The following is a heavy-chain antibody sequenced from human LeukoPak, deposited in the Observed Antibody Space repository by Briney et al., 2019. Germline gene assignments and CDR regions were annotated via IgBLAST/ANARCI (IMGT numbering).Heavy chain of an antibody. V-gene: IGHV3-48*01. CDR2: ISSGSSNI. D-gene: IGHD2-21*02. J-gene: IGHJ3*02. CDR1: GFTFSSYR. Sequence: PGGSLRLSCAASGFTFSSYRMNWVRQAPGKGLEWVSYISSGSSNIYYADSVKGRFTISRDNAKNSLYLQINSLRAEDTAVYSCARDRTGGSYFPMRAFDIWGQGTMVTVSS. CDR3: ARDRTGGSYFPMRAFDI.